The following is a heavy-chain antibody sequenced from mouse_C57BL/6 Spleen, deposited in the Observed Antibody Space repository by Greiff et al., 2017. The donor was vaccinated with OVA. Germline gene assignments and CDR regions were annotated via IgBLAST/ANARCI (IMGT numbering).Heavy chain of an antibody. J-gene: IGHJ2*01. CDR1: GYTFTSYW. V-gene: IGHV1-69*01. Sequence: QVQLQQSGAELVMPGASVKLSCTASGYTFTSYWMHWVKQRPGQGLEWIGEIDPSDSYTNYTQKFTGKSTLTVDKSSSTAYKQLSSLRSGDSAVYYCERPKDHADCDYWGQGTTLTVSS. CDR3: ERPKDHADCDY. CDR2: IDPSDSYT.